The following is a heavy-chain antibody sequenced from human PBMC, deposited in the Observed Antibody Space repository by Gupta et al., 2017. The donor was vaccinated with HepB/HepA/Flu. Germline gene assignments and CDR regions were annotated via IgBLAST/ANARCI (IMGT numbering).Heavy chain of an antibody. CDR2: IWYDGTIK. D-gene: IGHD6-19*01. CDR3: ARERGTYSSAWVFAH. J-gene: IGHJ5*02. Sequence: QVQLVESGGGVVQPGRSLRLSCAASGFNFVKYGMHWVRQAPGKGLEWVAVIWYDGTIKYYVDSVKGRFTISRENSKSTLYLEMNNLTAEDTAIYYCARERGTYSSAWVFAHWGQGTRVTVSS. V-gene: IGHV3-33*01. CDR1: GFNFVKYG.